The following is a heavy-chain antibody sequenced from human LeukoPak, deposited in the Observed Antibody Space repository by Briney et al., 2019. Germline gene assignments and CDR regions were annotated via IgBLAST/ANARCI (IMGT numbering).Heavy chain of an antibody. CDR3: VRVFGNRNDFDY. V-gene: IGHV3-7*03. Sequence: GGSLRLSCAASGFTFNNYWMAWVRQAPGKGLEWVANIKGDRSEKFYVDSVKGRFTISRDNAKNSLYLQMGSLRAEDTAVYYCVRVFGNRNDFDYWGQGTLVTVAS. J-gene: IGHJ4*02. CDR1: GFTFNNYW. D-gene: IGHD3-10*01. CDR2: IKGDRSEK.